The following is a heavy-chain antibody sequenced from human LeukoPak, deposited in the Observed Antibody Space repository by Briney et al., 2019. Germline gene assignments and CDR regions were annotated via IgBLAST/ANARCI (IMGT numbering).Heavy chain of an antibody. CDR1: GYTFTGYY. CDR2: INAGNGNT. Sequence: ASVKVSCKASGYTFTGYYMHWVRQAPGQRLEWMGWINAGNGNTKYSQKFQGRVTITRDTSASIAYMELSSLRSEDTAVYYCARGDSSGWGYFDYWGQGTLVTVSS. J-gene: IGHJ4*02. D-gene: IGHD6-19*01. V-gene: IGHV1-3*01. CDR3: ARGDSSGWGYFDY.